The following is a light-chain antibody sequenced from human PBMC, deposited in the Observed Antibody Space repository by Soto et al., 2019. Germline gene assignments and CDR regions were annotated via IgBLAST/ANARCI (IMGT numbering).Light chain of an antibody. Sequence: QSVLTQPASVSGSPGQSITISCTGTSSDVGGYNYVSWYQQHPGKAPKLMIYDVSSRPSGVSNRFSGSKSGNTASLTISGLQAEDEADHYCSSYTSSTTEVFGTGTKVT. CDR1: SSDVGGYNY. V-gene: IGLV2-14*01. J-gene: IGLJ1*01. CDR2: DVS. CDR3: SSYTSSTTEV.